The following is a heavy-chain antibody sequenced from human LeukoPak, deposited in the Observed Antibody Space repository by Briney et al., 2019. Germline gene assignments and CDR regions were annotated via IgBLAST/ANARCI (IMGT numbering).Heavy chain of an antibody. J-gene: IGHJ4*02. Sequence: PGGSLRLSCAASGFTFSSYSMNWVRQAPGKGLEWVSYISSSSSTIYYADSVKGRFTISRDNAKNSLFLQMNSLRAEDTAVYYCARDTAPCHYWGQGTLVTVSS. V-gene: IGHV3-48*04. CDR1: GFTFSSYS. CDR3: ARDTAPCHY. D-gene: IGHD5-18*01. CDR2: ISSSSSTI.